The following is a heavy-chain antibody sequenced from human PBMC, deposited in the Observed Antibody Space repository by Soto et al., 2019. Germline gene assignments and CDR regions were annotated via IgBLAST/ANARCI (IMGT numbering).Heavy chain of an antibody. CDR2: IHYSGST. V-gene: IGHV4-39*07. J-gene: IGHJ4*02. D-gene: IGHD3-9*01. Sequence: SETLSLTCTVSGGSISSNIYYWGCIRQPPGKGLEWIGNIHYSGSTYYDSSLKSRVTISLDTSKNQFSLNLGSVTAADTAVYYCARVSGVTIFPVAPQVDYWGLGTLVTAPQ. CDR3: ARVSGVTIFPVAPQVDY. CDR1: GGSISSNIYY.